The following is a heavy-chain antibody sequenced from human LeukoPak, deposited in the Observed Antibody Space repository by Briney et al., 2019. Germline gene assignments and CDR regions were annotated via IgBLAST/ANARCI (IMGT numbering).Heavy chain of an antibody. Sequence: PSETLSLTCTVSGGSISGYSWSWIRQPPGKGLEWIGYIYDSGSTNYNPSLKSRVTISVDTSKNQFSLKLSSVTAADTAVYYCAITRDGYYFDYWGQGTLVTVSS. CDR2: IYDSGST. CDR1: GGSISGYS. CDR3: AITRDGYYFDY. J-gene: IGHJ4*02. V-gene: IGHV4-59*12. D-gene: IGHD5-24*01.